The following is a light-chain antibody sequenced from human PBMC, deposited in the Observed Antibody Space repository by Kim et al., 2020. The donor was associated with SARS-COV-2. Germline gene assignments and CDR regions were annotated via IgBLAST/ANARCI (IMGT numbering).Light chain of an antibody. J-gene: IGKJ1*01. CDR1: QSVTTN. Sequence: VSPGERATLSCWASQSVTTNLAWYKQEPGQAPRLLIYGASARAAGIPARFSGSGSGTHFTLTISSLQSGDSAIYYCQQSNTWPWTFGQGTKVEIK. V-gene: IGKV3-15*01. CDR2: GAS. CDR3: QQSNTWPWT.